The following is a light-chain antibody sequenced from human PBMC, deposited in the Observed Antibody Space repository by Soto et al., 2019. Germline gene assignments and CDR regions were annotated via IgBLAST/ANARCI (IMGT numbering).Light chain of an antibody. CDR3: SSYTSSSTRV. CDR1: SGDVGGYNY. Sequence: QSVLTQPASVSGSPGQSITISCTGTSGDVGGYNYVSWYQQHPGKAPKLMIYDVSNRPSGVSNRLSGSKSGNTASLTISGLQAEDEADYYCSSYTSSSTRVFGTGTKVTVL. V-gene: IGLV2-14*01. J-gene: IGLJ1*01. CDR2: DVS.